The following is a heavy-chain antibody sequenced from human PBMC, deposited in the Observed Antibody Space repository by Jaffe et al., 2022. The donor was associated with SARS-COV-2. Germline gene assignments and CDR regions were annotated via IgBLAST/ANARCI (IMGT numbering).Heavy chain of an antibody. CDR1: GYTFTNYY. J-gene: IGHJ5*02. CDR3: ARGRFHYDDPTMGNWFGP. V-gene: IGHV1-46*01. CDR2: INPGGGGT. Sequence: QVQLVQSGAEVKKPGASVKISCKASGYTFTNYYIHWVRRAPGQGPEWMGIINPGGGGTTYAQKFQDRITLTRDASTNTVYMTLSSLRSEDTAVYYCARGRFHYDDPTMGNWFGPWGQGSLVSVSS. D-gene: IGHD3-16*01.